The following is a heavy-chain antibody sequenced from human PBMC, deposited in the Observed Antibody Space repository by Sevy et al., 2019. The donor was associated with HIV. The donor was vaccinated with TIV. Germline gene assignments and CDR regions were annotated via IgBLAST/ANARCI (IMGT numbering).Heavy chain of an antibody. CDR3: AKGGEIITRVQGVPGGMDV. CDR1: GFTFSSYG. Sequence: GGSLRLSCAASGFTFSSYGMHWVRQAPGKGLEWVAVISYDGSNKYYADSVKGRFTISRDNSKNTLYLQMNSLRAGDTAGYYGAKGGEIITRVQGVPGGMDVWGQGTTVTVSS. V-gene: IGHV3-30*18. CDR2: ISYDGSNK. J-gene: IGHJ6*02. D-gene: IGHD3-10*01.